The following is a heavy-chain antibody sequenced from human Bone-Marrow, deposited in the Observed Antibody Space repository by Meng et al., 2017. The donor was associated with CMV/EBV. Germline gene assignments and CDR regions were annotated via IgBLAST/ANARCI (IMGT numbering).Heavy chain of an antibody. V-gene: IGHV5-51*01. D-gene: IGHD4-23*01. CDR2: IYPAESEI. CDR3: ARHGGNSGA. Sequence: GGSLRLSCKGSGYSFASYWIGWVRQLPGKGLEWMAIIYPAESEIRYSPSFQGQVSVSADRSTSTAYLQWSSLKASDTAMYYCARHGGNSGAWGQGTPVTVSS. CDR1: GYSFASYW. J-gene: IGHJ5*02.